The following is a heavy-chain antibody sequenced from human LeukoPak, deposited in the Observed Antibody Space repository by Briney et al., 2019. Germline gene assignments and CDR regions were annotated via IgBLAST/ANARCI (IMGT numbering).Heavy chain of an antibody. CDR2: MNPNSGNT. D-gene: IGHD5-18*01. CDR3: ARGSTAMVFGCYYYYMDV. J-gene: IGHJ6*03. V-gene: IGHV1-8*03. CDR1: GYTFTSYD. Sequence: ASVKVSCKASGYTFTSYDTNWVLQATGQGLEWMGWMNPNSGNTGYAQKFQGRVTITRNTSISTAYMELSSLRSEDTAVYYCARGSTAMVFGCYYYYMDVWGKGTTVTVSS.